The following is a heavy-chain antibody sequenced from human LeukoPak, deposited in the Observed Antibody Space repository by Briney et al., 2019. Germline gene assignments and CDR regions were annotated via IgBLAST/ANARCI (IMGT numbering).Heavy chain of an antibody. J-gene: IGHJ6*02. CDR1: GFTFSSYA. CDR2: ISYDGSNK. Sequence: GGSLRLSCAASGFTFSSYAMHWVRQAPGKGLEWVAVISYDGSNKYYADSVKGRFTISRDNSKNTLYLQMNSLRAEDTAVYYCARAELGELLSYYYYYYGMDVWGQGTTVTVSS. D-gene: IGHD3-10*01. CDR3: ARAELGELLSYYYYYYGMDV. V-gene: IGHV3-30*04.